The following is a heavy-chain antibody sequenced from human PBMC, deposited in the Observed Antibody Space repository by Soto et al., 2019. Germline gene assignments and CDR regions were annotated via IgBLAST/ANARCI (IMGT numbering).Heavy chain of an antibody. J-gene: IGHJ4*02. CDR2: ISAYNGKT. D-gene: IGHD3-16*01. CDR1: GYILSNYG. V-gene: IGHV1-18*01. CDR3: ARGYVTGGSKYDY. Sequence: QVQLMQSGAEVKKPGASVKVSCKAYGYILSNYGLYWVRQAPGQGLEWMGWISAYNGKTDYAQKFQGRVTMTTDTSTDTAYMEVMSLRSDDTAVYYCARGYVTGGSKYDYWGQGTLVIVSS.